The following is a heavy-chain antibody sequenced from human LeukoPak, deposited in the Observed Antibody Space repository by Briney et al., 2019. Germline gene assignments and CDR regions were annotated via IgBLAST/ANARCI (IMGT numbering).Heavy chain of an antibody. V-gene: IGHV3-9*03. CDR2: ISWNSGSI. J-gene: IGHJ3*02. D-gene: IGHD6-19*01. CDR1: RFTFDDYA. CDR3: AKGQWLVRGAAFDI. Sequence: GRSLRLSCAASRFTFDDYAMHWVRQAPGKGLEWVSGISWNSGSIGYADSVKGRFTISRDNAKNSLYLQMNSLRAEDMALYYCAKGQWLVRGAAFDIWGQGTMVTVSS.